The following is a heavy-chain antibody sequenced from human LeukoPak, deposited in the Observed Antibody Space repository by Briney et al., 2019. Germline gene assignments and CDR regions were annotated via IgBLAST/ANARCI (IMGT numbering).Heavy chain of an antibody. CDR3: ARGRDIVLMAYASPSRYFDY. CDR1: GYTFTGYD. J-gene: IGHJ4*02. CDR2: MYPNSGNT. Sequence: ASVKVSCKASGYTFTGYDINWVRQATGQGLEWMGWMYPNSGNTGYAQKFQGRVTMTRNTSISTAYMELSSLRSEDTAVYYCARGRDIVLMAYASPSRYFDYWGQGTLVTVSS. V-gene: IGHV1-8*01. D-gene: IGHD2-8*01.